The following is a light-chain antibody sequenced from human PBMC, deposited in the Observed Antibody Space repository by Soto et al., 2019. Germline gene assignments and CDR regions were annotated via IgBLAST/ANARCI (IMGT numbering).Light chain of an antibody. CDR2: GVS. CDR3: SSYSSTSTPWV. V-gene: IGLV2-14*01. CDR1: ITDIGAYNY. Sequence: QSALTQPASVSGSPGQSITISCTGTITDIGAYNYVSWYQQHPGKAPKLLIYGVSSRPSGVSNRFSGSKSGNTASLTISGLQPEDEGDYYCSSYSSTSTPWVFGGGTKVTVL. J-gene: IGLJ3*02.